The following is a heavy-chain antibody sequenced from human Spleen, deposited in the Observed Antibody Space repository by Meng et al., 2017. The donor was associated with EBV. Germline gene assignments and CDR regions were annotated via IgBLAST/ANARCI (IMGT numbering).Heavy chain of an antibody. Sequence: QVQVAPAGVEVKKPGASVKGACKASGYTFTSYCFIWVRQAHGQGREWMGWISANNGNTHYAQKFQGRVTMTTDKSTSTAYMERRTLTSDDTAVYYCARDTAVGNLDHWGQGTLVTVSS. CDR2: ISANNGNT. CDR1: GYTFTSYC. J-gene: IGHJ4*02. V-gene: IGHV1-18*01. CDR3: ARDTAVGNLDH. D-gene: IGHD6-19*01.